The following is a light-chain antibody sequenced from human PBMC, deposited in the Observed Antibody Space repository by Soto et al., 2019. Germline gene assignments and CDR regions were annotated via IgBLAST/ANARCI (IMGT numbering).Light chain of an antibody. J-gene: IGKJ3*01. V-gene: IGKV1-5*01. CDR3: QQYHSYSPFT. Sequence: DIQLTQSPSLLSASIGDRVTITCRASQSISSWLAWYQQKPGKAPKLLIYDASSLESGVPSRFSGSGSGTEFTLTISSLQPGDFATYYCQQYHSYSPFTFGPGTKVDIK. CDR2: DAS. CDR1: QSISSW.